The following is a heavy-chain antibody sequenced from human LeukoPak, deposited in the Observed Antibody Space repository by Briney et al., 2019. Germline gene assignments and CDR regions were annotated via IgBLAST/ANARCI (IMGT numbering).Heavy chain of an antibody. CDR1: GFTFSSYS. CDR3: ASGSASPPNHYYYYYGMDV. J-gene: IGHJ6*02. Sequence: GGSLRLSCAASGFTFSSYSMNWVRQAPGKGLEWVSSISSSSSYIYYADSVKGRFTISRDNAKNSLYLQMNSLRAEDTAVYYCASGSASPPNHYYYYYGMDVWGQGTTVTVSS. CDR2: ISSSSSYI. D-gene: IGHD3-10*01. V-gene: IGHV3-21*01.